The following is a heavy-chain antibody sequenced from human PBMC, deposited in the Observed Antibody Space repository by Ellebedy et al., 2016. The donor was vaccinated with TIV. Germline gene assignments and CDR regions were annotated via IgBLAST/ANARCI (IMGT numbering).Heavy chain of an antibody. CDR1: GFTFSNTW. J-gene: IGHJ4*02. Sequence: GESLKISCAASGFTFSNTWMSWVRQAPGKGLEWVGRIKSKTDGGTTDYDAPVEGRFTISRDDSKNTLYLQMNSLKTEDTAVYYCTTVVVVAATPAVDYWGQGTLVTVSS. CDR2: IKSKTDGGTT. CDR3: TTVVVVAATPAVDY. V-gene: IGHV3-15*01. D-gene: IGHD2-15*01.